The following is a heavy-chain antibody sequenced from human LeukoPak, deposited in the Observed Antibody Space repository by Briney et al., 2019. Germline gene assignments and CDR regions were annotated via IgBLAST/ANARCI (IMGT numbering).Heavy chain of an antibody. CDR2: IYYSGST. Sequence: SETLSLTCTVSGGSISSSSYYWGWIHQPPGKGLEWIGSIYYSGSTYYNPSLKSRVTISVDTSKNQFSLKLSSVTAADTAVYYCASISLVVVTLRDYWGQGTLVTVSS. J-gene: IGHJ4*02. V-gene: IGHV4-39*07. CDR3: ASISLVVVTLRDY. CDR1: GGSISSSSYY. D-gene: IGHD3-22*01.